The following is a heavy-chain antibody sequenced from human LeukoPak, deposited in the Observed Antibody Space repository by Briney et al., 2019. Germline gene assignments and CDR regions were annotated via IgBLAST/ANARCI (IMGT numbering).Heavy chain of an antibody. Sequence: PGGSLRLSCAASGFTFSSYEMNWVRQAPGKGLEGVSYISSSGSTIYYADSVKGRFTISRDNAKNSLYVQMNSLRAEDTAVYYCARGLGRWLQLGTIDYWGQGTLVTVSS. CDR1: GFTFSSYE. J-gene: IGHJ4*02. D-gene: IGHD5-24*01. V-gene: IGHV3-48*03. CDR3: ARGLGRWLQLGTIDY. CDR2: ISSSGSTI.